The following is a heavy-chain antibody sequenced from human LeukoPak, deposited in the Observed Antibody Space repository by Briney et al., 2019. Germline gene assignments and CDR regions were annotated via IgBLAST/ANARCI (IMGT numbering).Heavy chain of an antibody. J-gene: IGHJ6*02. V-gene: IGHV4-34*01. Sequence: PSETLSLTCAVYGGSFSGYYWSWIRQPPGKGLEWIGEINHSGSTNYNPSLKSRVTISVDTSKNQFSLKLSSVTAADTAVYYWARWSRYYYCYGMDVWGQGTTVTVSS. CDR2: INHSGST. CDR3: ARWSRYYYCYGMDV. D-gene: IGHD2-15*01. CDR1: GGSFSGYY.